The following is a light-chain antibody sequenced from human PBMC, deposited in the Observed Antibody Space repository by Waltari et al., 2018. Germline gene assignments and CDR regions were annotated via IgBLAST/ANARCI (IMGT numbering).Light chain of an antibody. Sequence: EIVLTQSPATLSVSPGERATLSCRASQSVGSNLAWYQPKPGQAPRLLIYRASTRADGIPARCSGRGAGTEFTLTISSLQSEDFAVYHCQQYHSWPPLTFGGGTKVEIK. CDR3: QQYHSWPPLT. V-gene: IGKV3-15*01. CDR2: RAS. CDR1: QSVGSN. J-gene: IGKJ4*01.